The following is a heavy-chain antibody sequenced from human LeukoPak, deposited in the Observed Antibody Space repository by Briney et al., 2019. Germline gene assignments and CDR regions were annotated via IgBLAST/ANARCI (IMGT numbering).Heavy chain of an antibody. D-gene: IGHD1-7*01. J-gene: IGHJ6*03. CDR3: ARKAGITGTSYYMDV. V-gene: IGHV3-23*01. Sequence: GGSLRLSCAASGFTFSSYAMSWVRQAPGKGLEWVSAISGSGGSTYYADSVKGRFTISRDNSKNTLYLQMNSLRAEDTAVYYCARKAGITGTSYYMDVWGKGTTVTASS. CDR2: ISGSGGST. CDR1: GFTFSSYA.